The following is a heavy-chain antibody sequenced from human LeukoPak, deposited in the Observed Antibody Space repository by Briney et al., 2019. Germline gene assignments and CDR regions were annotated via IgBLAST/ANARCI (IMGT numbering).Heavy chain of an antibody. CDR2: INPNSGGT. D-gene: IGHD3-16*02. CDR1: GYTFTGYY. CDR3: ARDPAALSVYYYYYMDV. V-gene: IGHV1-2*02. J-gene: IGHJ6*03. Sequence: ASVKVSCKASGYTFTGYYMHWVRQAPGQGLEWMGWINPNSGGTNYAQKFQGRVTMTRDTSISTAYMELSRLRSDDTAVYYCARDPAALSVYYYYYMDVWGKGTTVTVSS.